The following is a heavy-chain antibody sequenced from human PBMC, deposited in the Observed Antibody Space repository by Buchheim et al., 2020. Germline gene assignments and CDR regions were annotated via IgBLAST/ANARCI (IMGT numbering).Heavy chain of an antibody. D-gene: IGHD3-22*01. Sequence: EVQLLESGGGLVQPGGSLRLSCAASGLTFSNYAMTWVRQAPGKGLEWVSALSGSGDTTYYTDSVKGRFTISRDNSKNTLYLQMNSLRAEDTAVYYCVKEAGDYYDGSGYRDYFEYWGQGTL. V-gene: IGHV3-23*01. CDR2: LSGSGDTT. CDR3: VKEAGDYYDGSGYRDYFEY. CDR1: GLTFSNYA. J-gene: IGHJ4*02.